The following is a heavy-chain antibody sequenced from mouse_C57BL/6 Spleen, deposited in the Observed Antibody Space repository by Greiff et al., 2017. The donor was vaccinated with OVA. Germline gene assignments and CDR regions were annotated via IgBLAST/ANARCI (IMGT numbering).Heavy chain of an antibody. Sequence: QVQLQQPGAELVMPGASVKLSCKASGYTFTSYWMHWVKQRPGQGLEWIGEIDPSDSYTNYNQKFKGKSTLTVDKSSSTAYMQLGSLTSEDSAVYYCARNWDDYFDYWGQGTTLTVSS. CDR1: GYTFTSYW. J-gene: IGHJ2*01. D-gene: IGHD4-1*01. CDR2: IDPSDSYT. V-gene: IGHV1-69*01. CDR3: ARNWDDYFDY.